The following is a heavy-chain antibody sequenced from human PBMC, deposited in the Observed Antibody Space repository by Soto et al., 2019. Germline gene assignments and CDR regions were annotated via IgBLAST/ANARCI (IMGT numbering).Heavy chain of an antibody. D-gene: IGHD3-22*01. CDR1: GYTFTSYY. CDR2: INPSGGST. V-gene: IGHV1-46*01. Sequence: QVQLVQSGAEVKKPGASVKVSCKASGYTFTSYYMHWVRQAPGQGLEWMGIINPSGGSTSYAQKFQGRVTMTRDMSTSTVYMELSSLRSEDTAVYYCARVDSSGYYYYGMDVWGQGTTVTVSS. J-gene: IGHJ6*02. CDR3: ARVDSSGYYYYGMDV.